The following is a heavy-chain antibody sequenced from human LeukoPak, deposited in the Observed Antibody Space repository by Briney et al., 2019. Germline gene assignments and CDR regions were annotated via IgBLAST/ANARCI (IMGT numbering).Heavy chain of an antibody. Sequence: PGRSLRLSCAASGVTFSRHAMSWVRQAPGKGLEWVSGITGSGDSTYHAEPVKGRFTISRDNSKNTLYLQMSSLRAEDTAVYFCATRPADETYFAVFDYWGQGALVTVSS. CDR1: GVTFSRHA. V-gene: IGHV3-23*01. CDR2: ITGSGDST. CDR3: ATRPADETYFAVFDY. D-gene: IGHD2/OR15-2a*01. J-gene: IGHJ4*02.